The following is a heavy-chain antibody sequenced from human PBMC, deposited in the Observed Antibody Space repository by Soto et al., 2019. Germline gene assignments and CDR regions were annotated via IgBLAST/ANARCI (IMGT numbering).Heavy chain of an antibody. V-gene: IGHV1-2*02. CDR1: GYTFTGYY. D-gene: IGHD1-26*01. CDR2: INPNSGDT. Sequence: QVQLVQSGTEVKRPGDSVKVSCKASGYTFTGYYVHWVRQAPGQGLEWMGWINPNSGDTYLAQRFQGRVNMNSDTSKGTAYIELRVLTSDDTAEYYCAKGGAIVAAGTRVYLYNAMDVWGQGTTVTVSS. CDR3: AKGGAIVAAGTRVYLYNAMDV. J-gene: IGHJ6*02.